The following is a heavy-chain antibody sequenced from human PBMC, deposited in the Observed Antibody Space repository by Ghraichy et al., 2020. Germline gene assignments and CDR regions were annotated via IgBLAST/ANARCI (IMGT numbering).Heavy chain of an antibody. CDR3: ARDNGGSGSYSYHFDY. CDR1: GGSISSYY. D-gene: IGHD3-10*01. Sequence: SETLSLTCTVSGGSISSYYWSWIRQPPGKGLEWIGYIYYSGSTNYNPSLKSRVTISVDTSKNQFSLKLSSVTAADTAVYYCARDNGGSGSYSYHFDYWGQGTLVTVSS. CDR2: IYYSGST. V-gene: IGHV4-59*01. J-gene: IGHJ4*02.